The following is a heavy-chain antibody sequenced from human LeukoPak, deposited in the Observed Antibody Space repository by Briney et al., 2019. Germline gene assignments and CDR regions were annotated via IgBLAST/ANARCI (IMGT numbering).Heavy chain of an antibody. CDR1: GYSLTSNG. CDR2: ISGYNGKT. J-gene: IGHJ4*02. D-gene: IGHD3-9*01. V-gene: IGHV1-18*01. CDR3: ARDPLTWHGTGYLGRFDY. Sequence: ASVKVSCKASGYSLTSNGVSWVRQAPGQGLEWMGWISGYNGKTEYAQKLQGRVTMTTDASTSTAYMELRSLTSDDTAVYYCARDPLTWHGTGYLGRFDYWGQGTLVTVSS.